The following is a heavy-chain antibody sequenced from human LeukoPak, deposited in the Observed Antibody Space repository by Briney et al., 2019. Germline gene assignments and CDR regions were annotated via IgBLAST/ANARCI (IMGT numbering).Heavy chain of an antibody. CDR2: MNPNSGNT. CDR3: ARGISPGYSSSWLVYYYYYYMDV. Sequence: GASVKVSCKASGYTFTSYDINWVRQATGQGLEWMGWMNPNSGNTGYAQKFQGRVTMTRNTSISTAYMELSSLRSEDTAVYYCARGISPGYSSSWLVYYYYYYMDVWGKGTTVTISS. D-gene: IGHD6-13*01. V-gene: IGHV1-8*01. CDR1: GYTFTSYD. J-gene: IGHJ6*03.